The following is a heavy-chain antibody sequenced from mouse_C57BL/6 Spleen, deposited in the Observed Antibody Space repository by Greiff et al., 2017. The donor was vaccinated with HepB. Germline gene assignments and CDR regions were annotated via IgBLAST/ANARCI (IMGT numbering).Heavy chain of an antibody. D-gene: IGHD3-1*01. Sequence: EVQLKESGPGLVKPSQSLSLTCSVTGYSITSGYYWNWIRQFPGNKLEWMGYISYDGSNNYNPSLKNRISITRDTSKNQFFLKLKSVTTEDTATYYCARDRVFDYWGQGTTLTVSS. J-gene: IGHJ2*01. CDR1: GYSITSGYY. V-gene: IGHV3-6*01. CDR2: ISYDGSN. CDR3: ARDRVFDY.